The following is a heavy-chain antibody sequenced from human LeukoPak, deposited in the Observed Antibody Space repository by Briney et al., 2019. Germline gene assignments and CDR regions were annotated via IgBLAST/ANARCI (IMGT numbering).Heavy chain of an antibody. CDR3: ARDYADYVGYFFFDY. J-gene: IGHJ4*02. CDR1: GFTFNNYA. D-gene: IGHD4-17*01. CDR2: ISGGGETT. Sequence: PGGSLRLSCAASGFTFNNYAMNWVRQAPGRGLEWGSSISGGGETTYYADSAKGRFTISRDSSQNTLYLQMNSLRAEDTAVYYCARDYADYVGYFFFDYWGQGTLVTVSS. V-gene: IGHV3-23*01.